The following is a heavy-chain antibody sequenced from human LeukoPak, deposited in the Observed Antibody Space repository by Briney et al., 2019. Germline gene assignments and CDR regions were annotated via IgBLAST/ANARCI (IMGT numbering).Heavy chain of an antibody. CDR1: RFTFSTYS. CDR2: IKSKTDGGTT. D-gene: IGHD2-15*01. J-gene: IGHJ2*01. Sequence: TGGSLRLSCAASRFTFSTYSMNWVRQAPGKGLEWVGRIKSKTDGGTTDYAAPVKGRFTISRDDSKNTLHLQMNSLKTEDTAVYYCTTRRISYFDLWGRGTLVTVSS. CDR3: TTRRISYFDL. V-gene: IGHV3-15*01.